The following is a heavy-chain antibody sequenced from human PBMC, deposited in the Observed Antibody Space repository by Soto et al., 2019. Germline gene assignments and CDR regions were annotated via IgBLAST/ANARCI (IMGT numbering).Heavy chain of an antibody. CDR3: ASWGVYCTSTSCFERWFDP. CDR1: GGSMSSYY. J-gene: IGHJ5*02. V-gene: IGHV4-59*08. Sequence: QVQLQESGPGLAKPSETLSLTCTVSGGSMSSYYWSWIRQPPGKGLEWIGYIYYSGSTNYNPSLKSRVTISVDTSKKQFSLKLSSVTAADTAVYYCASWGVYCTSTSCFERWFDPWGQGILVTVSS. D-gene: IGHD2-2*01. CDR2: IYYSGST.